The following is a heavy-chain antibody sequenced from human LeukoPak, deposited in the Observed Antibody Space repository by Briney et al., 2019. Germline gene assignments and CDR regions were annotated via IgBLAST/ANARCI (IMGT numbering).Heavy chain of an antibody. CDR2: IYTSGST. CDR1: GGSISSHY. CDR3: ARPVRSGYDVDAFDI. J-gene: IGHJ3*02. Sequence: SETLSLTCTVSGGSISSHYWSWIRQPAGKGLEWVGRIYTSGSTNYNPSLKSRVTMSVDTSKNQFSLKLSSVTAADTAVYYCARPVRSGYDVDAFDIWGQGTMVTVSS. D-gene: IGHD3-22*01. V-gene: IGHV4-4*07.